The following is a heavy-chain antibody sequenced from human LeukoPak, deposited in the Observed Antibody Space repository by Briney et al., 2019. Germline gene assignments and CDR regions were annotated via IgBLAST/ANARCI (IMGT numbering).Heavy chain of an antibody. V-gene: IGHV3-23*01. Sequence: GGSLRLSCAASGFTFSNYAMSLVRQAPGKGLEWVSGMSESGGSTYYADSVKGRFTISRDNSKNTLSLLMNSLRAEDTTVYYCAKGGYYYDNSAYLFDYWGQGTLVTVSS. CDR1: GFTFSNYA. CDR3: AKGGYYYDNSAYLFDY. D-gene: IGHD3-22*01. J-gene: IGHJ4*02. CDR2: MSESGGST.